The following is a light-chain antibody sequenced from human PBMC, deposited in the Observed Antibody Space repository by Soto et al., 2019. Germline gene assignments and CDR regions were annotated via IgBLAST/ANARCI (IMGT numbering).Light chain of an antibody. Sequence: EIVLTQSPATLSLSPGERATLSCRASQSVSTYLAWYQQKPGQAPRLLIYDASTRATGIPARFSGSGSGTDFTLTISSLEPEDFAVYSCHQRTDWQYTFGQGTRLEIK. CDR2: DAS. CDR3: HQRTDWQYT. CDR1: QSVSTY. V-gene: IGKV3-11*01. J-gene: IGKJ2*01.